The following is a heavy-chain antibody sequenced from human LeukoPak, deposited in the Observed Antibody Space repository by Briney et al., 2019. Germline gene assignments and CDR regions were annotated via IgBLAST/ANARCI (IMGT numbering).Heavy chain of an antibody. D-gene: IGHD3-10*01. J-gene: IGHJ5*02. CDR2: IWYDGSNK. CDR1: GFTFSSYG. V-gene: IGHV3-33*01. Sequence: GGSLRLSCAESGFTFSSYGMHWVRQAPGKGLEWVAVIWYDGSNKYYADSVKGPFTISRDNSKNTLYLQMNSLRAEDTAVYYWAREGITMLRGVLNWFDPWGQGTLVTVSS. CDR3: AREGITMLRGVLNWFDP.